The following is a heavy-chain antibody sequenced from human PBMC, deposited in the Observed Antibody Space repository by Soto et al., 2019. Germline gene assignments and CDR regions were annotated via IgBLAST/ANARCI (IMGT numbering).Heavy chain of an antibody. D-gene: IGHD2-15*01. CDR1: GGSIRNNY. J-gene: IGHJ4*02. CDR3: ASTGADCSGGSCSPYYFDY. Sequence: PSETLSLTCTVSGGSIRNNYWSWIRQPPGKELELVGYIYYTGTSKYNPSLKSRVTISVDTSKNQFSLKLSSVTAADTAVYYCASTGADCSGGSCSPYYFDYWGQGTLVTVSS. CDR2: IYYTGTS. V-gene: IGHV4-59*01.